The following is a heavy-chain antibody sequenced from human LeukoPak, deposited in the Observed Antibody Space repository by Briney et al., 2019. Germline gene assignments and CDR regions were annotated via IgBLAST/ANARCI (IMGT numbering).Heavy chain of an antibody. CDR3: ANHFACGSETCPSFDD. V-gene: IGHV3-23*01. D-gene: IGHD2-21*01. CDR2: ISGSGSDT. CDR1: GFTLSSYA. Sequence: GGSLRLSCAASGFTLSSYAMSWVRQAPGKGLEWVSTISGSGSDTYYADSVKGRFTISRDNSKNTLYLQMNSLRVEDTAVYYCANHFACGSETCPSFDDWGQGTLVTVSS. J-gene: IGHJ4*02.